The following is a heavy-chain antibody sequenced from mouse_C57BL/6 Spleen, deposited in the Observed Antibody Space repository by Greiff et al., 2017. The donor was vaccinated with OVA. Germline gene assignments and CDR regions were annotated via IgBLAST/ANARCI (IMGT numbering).Heavy chain of an antibody. CDR2: ISYDGSN. CDR1: GYSITSGYY. Sequence: EVQLMESGPGLVKPSQSLSLTCSVTGYSITSGYYWNWIRQFPGNKLEWMGYISYDGSNNYNPSLKNRISITRDTSKNQFFLKLNSVTTEDTATYYCANNPWFAYWGQGTLVTVSA. CDR3: ANNPWFAY. J-gene: IGHJ3*01. D-gene: IGHD1-3*01. V-gene: IGHV3-6*01.